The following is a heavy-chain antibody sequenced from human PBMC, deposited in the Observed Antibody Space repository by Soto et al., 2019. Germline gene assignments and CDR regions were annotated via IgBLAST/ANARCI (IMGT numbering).Heavy chain of an antibody. CDR3: AKNPKAGDAFDI. CDR1: GFTFSSYA. D-gene: IGHD6-13*01. Sequence: QLGGSLRLSCAASGFTFSSYAMSWVRQAPGKGLEWVSAISGSGGSTYYADSVKGRFTISRDNSKNTLYLQMNSLRAEDTAVYYCAKNPKAGDAFDIWGQGTMVTVSS. J-gene: IGHJ3*02. V-gene: IGHV3-23*01. CDR2: ISGSGGST.